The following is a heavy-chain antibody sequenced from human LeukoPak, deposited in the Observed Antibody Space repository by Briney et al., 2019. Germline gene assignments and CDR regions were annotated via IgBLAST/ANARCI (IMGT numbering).Heavy chain of an antibody. Sequence: GGSLRLSCAVSGFTFSSYAMQWVRQAPGKELEWVEVISYDGSNKYYADSVKGRFTISRDNAKNSLYLQMNSLRAEDTAVYYCARSYGSGSYYIEDYYFVYWGQGTLVTVSS. V-gene: IGHV3-30-3*01. CDR3: ARSYGSGSYYIEDYYFVY. CDR2: ISYDGSNK. D-gene: IGHD3-10*01. J-gene: IGHJ4*02. CDR1: GFTFSSYA.